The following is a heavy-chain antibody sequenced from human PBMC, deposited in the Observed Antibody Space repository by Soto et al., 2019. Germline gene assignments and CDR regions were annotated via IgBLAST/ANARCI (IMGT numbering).Heavy chain of an antibody. CDR1: GFTFSSYW. Sequence: PGGSLRLSCAASGFTFSSYWMHWVRQAPGKGLVWVSRINSDGSSTSYADSVKGRFTISRDNAKNTLYLQMNSLRAEDTAVYYCARDLEHYDFCSGYYTGSSYYGMDVWGQGTTVTVSS. J-gene: IGHJ6*02. D-gene: IGHD3-3*01. CDR2: INSDGSST. V-gene: IGHV3-74*01. CDR3: ARDLEHYDFCSGYYTGSSYYGMDV.